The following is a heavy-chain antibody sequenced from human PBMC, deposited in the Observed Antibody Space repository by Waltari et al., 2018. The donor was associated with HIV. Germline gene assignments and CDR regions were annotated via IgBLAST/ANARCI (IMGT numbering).Heavy chain of an antibody. CDR1: GLSFGDSV. CDR3: AKDSYYDSFVRGMDV. D-gene: IGHD3-22*01. V-gene: IGHV3-23*04. Sequence: EVQLVEPGGGLVQPGGFLRISCAAPGLSFGDSVIPWARQTPGKGLEWVADISGSGGVTRYAESVKGRFTISRDNTKNTLFLQMNSLRGEDTAVHYCAKDSYYDSFVRGMDVWGQGTSVTVSS. J-gene: IGHJ6*02. CDR2: ISGSGGVT.